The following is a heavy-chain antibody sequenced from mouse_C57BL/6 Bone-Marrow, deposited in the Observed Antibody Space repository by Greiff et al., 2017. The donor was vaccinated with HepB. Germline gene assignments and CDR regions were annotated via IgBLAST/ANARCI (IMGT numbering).Heavy chain of an antibody. CDR3: TGRWLLSWFAY. D-gene: IGHD2-3*01. CDR2: IDPETGGT. Sequence: LQESGAELVRPGASVTLSCKASGYTFTDYEMHWVKQTPVHGLEWIGAIDPETGGTAYNQKFKGKAILTADKSSSTAYMELRSLTSEDSAVYYCTGRWLLSWFAYWGQGTLVTVSA. V-gene: IGHV1-15*01. J-gene: IGHJ3*01. CDR1: GYTFTDYE.